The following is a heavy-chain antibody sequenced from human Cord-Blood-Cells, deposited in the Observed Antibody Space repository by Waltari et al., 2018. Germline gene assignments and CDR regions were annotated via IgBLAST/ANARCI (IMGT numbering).Heavy chain of an antibody. CDR2: IYYSGST. J-gene: IGHJ4*02. D-gene: IGHD4-17*01. CDR3: ARHSGDYAIFDY. Sequence: LSLTCTVSGGSISSSSYYWGWIHQPPGKGLEWIGSIYYSGSTYYNPSLKSRVTISVDTSKNQFSLKLSSVTAADTAVYYCARHSGDYAIFDYWGQGTLVTVSS. V-gene: IGHV4-39*01. CDR1: GGSISSSSYY.